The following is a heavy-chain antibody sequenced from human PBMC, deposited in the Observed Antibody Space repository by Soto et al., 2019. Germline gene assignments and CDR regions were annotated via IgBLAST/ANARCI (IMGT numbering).Heavy chain of an antibody. CDR3: ANGLVPAGGYYYYGMDV. CDR2: ISYDGSNK. Sequence: SGGSLRLSCAASGFTFSSYGMHWVRQAPGKGLEWVAVISYDGSNKYYADSVKGRFTISRDNSKNTLYLQMNSLRAEDTAVYYCANGLVPAGGYYYYGMDVWGQGTTVTVSS. V-gene: IGHV3-30*18. D-gene: IGHD2-2*01. CDR1: GFTFSSYG. J-gene: IGHJ6*02.